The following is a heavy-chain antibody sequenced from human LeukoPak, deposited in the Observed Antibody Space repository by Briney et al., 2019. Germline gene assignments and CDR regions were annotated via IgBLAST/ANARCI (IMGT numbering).Heavy chain of an antibody. D-gene: IGHD2-2*02. Sequence: GGSLRLSCAASGFSFSTYTMRWVRQAPGKGLGYVSGIASNGGTKDYANSVKGRFTISRDNSKNTVYLQMGSLRAENMAVYYCAREYCTTNNCYNWGLGYWGQGTLVTVSS. V-gene: IGHV3-64*01. CDR2: IASNGGTK. CDR1: GFSFSTYT. CDR3: AREYCTTNNCYNWGLGY. J-gene: IGHJ4*02.